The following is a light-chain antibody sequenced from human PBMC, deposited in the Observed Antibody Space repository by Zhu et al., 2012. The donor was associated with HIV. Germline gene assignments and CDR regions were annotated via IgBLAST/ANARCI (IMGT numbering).Light chain of an antibody. CDR2: GTF. J-gene: IGKJ2*01. V-gene: IGKV3-20*01. CDR3: QQFGNSWYT. Sequence: EIVLTQSPDTLSLSPGERATLSCRASETVSTRNLAWYQQRPGQSPRLLIYGTFCRATGIPDRFSGSGSGTDFTLTIARLEPEDFVVYYCQQFGNSWYTFGQGTKLDVK. CDR1: ETVSTRN.